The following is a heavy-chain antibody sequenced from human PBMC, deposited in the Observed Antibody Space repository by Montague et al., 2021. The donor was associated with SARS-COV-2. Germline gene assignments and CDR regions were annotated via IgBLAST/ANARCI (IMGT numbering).Heavy chain of an antibody. CDR2: VNHSGST. D-gene: IGHD6-19*01. Sequence: SETRSLTCAVYGGSFSGYYWSWICQPPGKGLEWIGEVNHSGSTNYNPSLKSRVTISVDTSKNQFSLKLSSVTAADTAVYYCARGSRQWLVRPPHYYYFDYWGQGTLVTVSS. CDR3: ARGSRQWLVRPPHYYYFDY. CDR1: GGSFSGYY. V-gene: IGHV4-34*01. J-gene: IGHJ4*02.